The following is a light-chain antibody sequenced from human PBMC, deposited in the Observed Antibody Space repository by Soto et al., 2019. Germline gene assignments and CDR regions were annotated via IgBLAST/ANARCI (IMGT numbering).Light chain of an antibody. CDR3: QSDDSSLSGSVV. CDR2: GNS. Sequence: QSVLTQPPSVSGAPGQRVTISCTGSSSNIGAGYDVHWYQQLPGTAPKLLIYGNSNRPSGVPDRCSGSKSGTSASLAITGLQAEDEAGYYCQSDDSSLSGSVVFGGGTKLTVL. CDR1: SSNIGAGYD. V-gene: IGLV1-40*01. J-gene: IGLJ2*01.